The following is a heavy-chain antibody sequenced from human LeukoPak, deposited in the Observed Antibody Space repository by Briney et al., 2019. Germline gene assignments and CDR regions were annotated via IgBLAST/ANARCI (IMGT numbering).Heavy chain of an antibody. CDR3: ARAPTAAFNWFDP. J-gene: IGHJ5*02. CDR1: GFTFSSYA. CDR2: ISYDGSNK. Sequence: PGGSLRLSWAASGFTFSSYAMHWVRQAPGKGLEWVAVISYDGSNKYYADSVKGRFTISRDNSKNTLYLQMNSLRAEDTAVYYCARAPTAAFNWFDPWGQGTLVTVSS. V-gene: IGHV3-30-3*01. D-gene: IGHD2-21*02.